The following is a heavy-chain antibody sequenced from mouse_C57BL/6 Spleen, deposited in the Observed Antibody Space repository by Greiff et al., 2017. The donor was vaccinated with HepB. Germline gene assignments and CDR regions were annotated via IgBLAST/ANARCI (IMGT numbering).Heavy chain of an antibody. CDR2: ISDGGSYT. J-gene: IGHJ1*03. V-gene: IGHV5-4*01. Sequence: DVKLVESGGGLVKPGGSLKLSCAASGFTFSSYAMSWVRQIPEKRLEWVATISDGGSYTYYPDNVKGRFTISRDNAKNNLYLQMSHLKSEDTAMYYCARDPEESSYVYFDVWGTRTTVTVSS. CDR3: ARDPEESSYVYFDV. D-gene: IGHD1-1*01. CDR1: GFTFSSYA.